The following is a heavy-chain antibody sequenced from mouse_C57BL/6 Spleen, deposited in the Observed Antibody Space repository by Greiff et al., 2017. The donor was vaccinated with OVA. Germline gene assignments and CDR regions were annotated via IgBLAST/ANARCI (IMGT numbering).Heavy chain of an antibody. V-gene: IGHV3-6*01. Sequence: EVKLQESGPGLVKPSQSLSLTCSVTGYSITSGYYWNWIRQFPGNKLEWMGYISYDGSNHYNPSLKNRISITRDTSKNQFFLKLNSVTTEDTATYYCARDYYGSGMDYWGQGTSVTVSS. J-gene: IGHJ4*01. CDR3: ARDYYGSGMDY. CDR2: ISYDGSN. CDR1: GYSITSGYY. D-gene: IGHD1-1*01.